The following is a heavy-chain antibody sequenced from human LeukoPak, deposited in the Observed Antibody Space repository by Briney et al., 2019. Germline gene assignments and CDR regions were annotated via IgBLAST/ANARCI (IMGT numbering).Heavy chain of an antibody. CDR3: AQGYLSGWYPY. CDR1: GFTVSSNY. D-gene: IGHD6-19*01. V-gene: IGHV3-53*01. CDR2: IYSGGST. Sequence: GGSLRLSCAASGFTVSSNYMSWVRQAPGKGLEGVSVIYSGGSTYYADSVKGRFTISRDNSKNTLYLQMSSLRAEDTAVYYCAQGYLSGWYPYWGLGSLVSVSS. J-gene: IGHJ4*02.